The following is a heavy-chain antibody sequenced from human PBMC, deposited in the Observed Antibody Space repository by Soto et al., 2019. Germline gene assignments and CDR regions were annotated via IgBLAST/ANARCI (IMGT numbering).Heavy chain of an antibody. CDR1: GFIFSSYA. V-gene: IGHV3-23*01. CDR3: TKESAYSSSWYNWFHP. J-gene: IGHJ5*02. Sequence: EVQLLESGGGLVQPGGSLGLSCATSGFIFSSYAMSWVRQAPGNGLEWVSTISGFGGSAYSADSVKGRFTISRDNSKNTLYLQMNSLRAEDTAVYYCTKESAYSSSWYNWFHPWGQGTLVTVSS. CDR2: ISGFGGSA. D-gene: IGHD6-13*01.